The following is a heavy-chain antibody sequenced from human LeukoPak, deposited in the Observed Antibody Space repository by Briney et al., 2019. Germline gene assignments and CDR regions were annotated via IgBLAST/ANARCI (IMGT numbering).Heavy chain of an antibody. V-gene: IGHV3-11*01. J-gene: IGHJ4*02. CDR3: ARRPIGGALDY. D-gene: IGHD3-16*01. CDR1: GFSLSDYY. Sequence: GGSLRLPCAVSGFSLSDYYMSWIRQAPGKGLEWVSYISSSGSTIYYADSVKGRFTISRDNAKNSLYLQMNSLRAEDTAVYYCARRPIGGALDYWGQGTLVTVSS. CDR2: ISSSGSTI.